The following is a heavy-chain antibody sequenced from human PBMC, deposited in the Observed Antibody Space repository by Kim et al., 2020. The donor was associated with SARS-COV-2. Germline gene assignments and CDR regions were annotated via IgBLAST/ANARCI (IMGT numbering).Heavy chain of an antibody. CDR2: ISYDGSNK. V-gene: IGHV3-30*18. J-gene: IGHJ4*02. CDR1: GFTFSSYG. D-gene: IGHD1-26*01. Sequence: GGSLRLSCAASGFTFSSYGMHWVRQAPGKGLEWVAVISYDGSNKYYADSVKGRFTISRDNSKNTLYLQMNSLRAEDTAVYYCAKDGGELLDYFDYWGQGTLVTVSS. CDR3: AKDGGELLDYFDY.